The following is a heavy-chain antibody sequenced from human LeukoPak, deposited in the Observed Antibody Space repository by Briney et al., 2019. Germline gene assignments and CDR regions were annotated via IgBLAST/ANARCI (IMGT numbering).Heavy chain of an antibody. CDR1: GFSITTGYY. CDR2: IFRIGSS. D-gene: IGHD6-13*01. Sequence: SETLSLTCSVSGFSITTGYYWAWIRQPPGKGLEWIGTIFRIGSSYFNPSLKSRVAISVDTSKNQFSLKLSSVTAADTALYYCARVIDVAAAGYFDSWGQGTQVTVSS. CDR3: ARVIDVAAAGYFDS. V-gene: IGHV4-38-2*02. J-gene: IGHJ4*02.